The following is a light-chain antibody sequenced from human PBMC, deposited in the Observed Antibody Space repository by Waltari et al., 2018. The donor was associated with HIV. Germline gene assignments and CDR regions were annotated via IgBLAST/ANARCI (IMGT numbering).Light chain of an antibody. CDR1: SSDVGAYNF. CDR2: DVS. V-gene: IGLV2-11*01. J-gene: IGLJ2*01. CDR3: CSYGGSHTFGT. Sequence: QSGLSQPRSVSESPGQSVTISCTGTSSDVGAYNFVSWFQHHPDKAPKLIIYDVSKRPSGVPNRFSGSKSDNTASLTISGLQTDDEAVYYCCSYGGSHTFGTFGGGTYLTVL.